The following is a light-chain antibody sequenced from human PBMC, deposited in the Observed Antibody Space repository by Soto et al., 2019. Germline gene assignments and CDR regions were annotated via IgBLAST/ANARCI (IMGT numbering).Light chain of an antibody. J-gene: IGLJ2*01. CDR3: QSYDSSLSGVV. CDR1: SSNIGAGYD. CDR2: GNS. V-gene: IGLV1-40*01. Sequence: QSVLTQPPSVSGAPGQRVTISCTGSSSNIGAGYDVHWYQQFPGTAPKLIIYGNSNRPSGVPDRFSGSKSGTSASLAITGLQAEDEADYYCQSYDSSLSGVVFGGGTKL.